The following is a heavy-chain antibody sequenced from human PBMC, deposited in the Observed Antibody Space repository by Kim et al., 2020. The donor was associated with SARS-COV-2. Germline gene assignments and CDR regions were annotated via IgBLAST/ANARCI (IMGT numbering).Heavy chain of an antibody. CDR2: VSFRGDTT. J-gene: IGHJ4*01. V-gene: IGHV3-23*01. D-gene: IGHD6-19*01. CDR1: GFTFNSYG. Sequence: GGSLRLSCAASGFTFNSYGMNWVRQAPGKGLEWVSFVSFRGDTTLYADSVKGRFTISRDNSRNTVFLQMNSLRAEDTAIYYCAKGATTYSTGWYDFDYWG. CDR3: AKGATTYSTGWYDFDY.